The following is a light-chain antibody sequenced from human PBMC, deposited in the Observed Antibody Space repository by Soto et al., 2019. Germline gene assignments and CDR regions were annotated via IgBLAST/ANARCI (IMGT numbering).Light chain of an antibody. V-gene: IGKV1-6*01. CDR1: QGFRND. J-gene: IGKJ1*01. CDR3: LQNYNYPRT. CDR2: AAS. Sequence: AIQMTQSPSSLSASVVDRVTITYRASQGFRNDLGWYQQKPGKAPKLLIYAASSLQSGVPSRFSGSESGTDFTLTISSLQPEDFATYYCLQNYNYPRTFGQGTKVDIK.